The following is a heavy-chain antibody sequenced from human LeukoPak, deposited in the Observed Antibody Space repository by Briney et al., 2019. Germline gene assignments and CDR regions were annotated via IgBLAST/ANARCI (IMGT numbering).Heavy chain of an antibody. J-gene: IGHJ4*02. V-gene: IGHV3-23*01. CDR2: ISGNAGST. CDR1: GFTFSTYA. CDR3: ANDGRLSGSYGDLDY. D-gene: IGHD1-26*01. Sequence: GGSLRLSCAASGFTFSTYAMSWVRQAPGKGLEWVSTISGNAGSTYYADSVKGRFTISRDNSKNTLYLQMNSLRAEDTAVYCCANDGRLSGSYGDLDYWGQGTLVTVSS.